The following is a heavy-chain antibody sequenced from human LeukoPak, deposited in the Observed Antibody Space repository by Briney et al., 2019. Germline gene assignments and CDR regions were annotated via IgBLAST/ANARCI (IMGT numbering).Heavy chain of an antibody. CDR1: GFTFSSYG. D-gene: IGHD3-10*01. J-gene: IGHJ6*03. V-gene: IGHV3-30*02. Sequence: GGSLRLSCAASGFTFSSYGMHWVRQAPGKGLEWVAFIWYDGSNKYYADSVKGRFTISRDNSKNTLYLQMNSLRAEDTAVYYCAKSGRYYYYYMDVWGKGTTVTISS. CDR3: AKSGRYYYYYMDV. CDR2: IWYDGSNK.